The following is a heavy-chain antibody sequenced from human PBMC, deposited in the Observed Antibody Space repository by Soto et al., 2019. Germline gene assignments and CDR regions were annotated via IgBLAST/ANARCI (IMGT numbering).Heavy chain of an antibody. Sequence: EVQLVESGGGLVQPGGSLRLSCAASGFPLSSYWMTWVRQAPGKGLEWVANIKQDESEKNYVDSVKGRFTISRDNAKSSVYLQMNNLRVEDMAKYYCSRVYWRLASYVWGQGTMVSVSS. J-gene: IGHJ3*01. D-gene: IGHD3-3*01. V-gene: IGHV3-7*04. CDR1: GFPLSSYW. CDR2: IKQDESEK. CDR3: SRVYWRLASYV.